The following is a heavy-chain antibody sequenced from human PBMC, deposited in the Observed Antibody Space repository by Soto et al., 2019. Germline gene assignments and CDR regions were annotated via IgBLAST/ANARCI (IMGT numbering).Heavy chain of an antibody. D-gene: IGHD1-1*01. V-gene: IGHV3-49*03. CDR1: GFTLSAYP. J-gene: IGHJ3*02. CDR3: ARAVRLSGDAFDI. CDR2: IRTAPYGETT. Sequence: GGSLRLSCSASGFTLSAYPMSWFRQAPGKGLEWVAYIRTAPYGETTEYAASVKDRFTISRDDSESIASLQMNSLKTEDTAVYYCARAVRLSGDAFDIWGQGRMVTVSS.